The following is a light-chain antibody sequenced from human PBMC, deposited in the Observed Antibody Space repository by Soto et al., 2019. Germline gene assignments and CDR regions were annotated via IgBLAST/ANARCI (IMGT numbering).Light chain of an antibody. CDR3: SSYSSSSTLYV. J-gene: IGLJ1*01. V-gene: IGLV2-14*01. Sequence: SALTQPASVPGSPGQSITISCTGTSSDVGGYSYVSWYQQHPGRAPKLMIYEVSNRSSRVSNRFSGSKSGNTASLTIAGLQAEDEADYYCSSYSSSSTLYVFGTGTKVTVL. CDR2: EVS. CDR1: SSDVGGYSY.